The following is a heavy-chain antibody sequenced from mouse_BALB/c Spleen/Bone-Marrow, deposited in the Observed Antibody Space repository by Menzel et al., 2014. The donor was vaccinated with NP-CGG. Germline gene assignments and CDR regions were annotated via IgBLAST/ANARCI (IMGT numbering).Heavy chain of an antibody. V-gene: IGHV14-3*02. Sequence: EVQLVESGAELVKPGASVKLSRTASGFNIKDTYMHWVKQRPEQGLEWIGRIDPANGNTKYDPKFQGKATITADTSSNTAYLQLSSLTSEDTAVYYCARGIFLYGNFLLDYWGQGTSVAVSS. J-gene: IGHJ4*01. CDR1: GFNIKDTY. D-gene: IGHD2-10*02. CDR3: ARGIFLYGNFLLDY. CDR2: IDPANGNT.